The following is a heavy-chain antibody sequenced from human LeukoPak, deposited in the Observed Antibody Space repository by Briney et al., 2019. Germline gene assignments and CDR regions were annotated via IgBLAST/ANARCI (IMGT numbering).Heavy chain of an antibody. CDR1: GDSISSYH. V-gene: IGHV4-59*01. Sequence: SETLSLTCTVSGDSISSYHWSWIRQPPGKGLEWIGYIYYSGSTNYNPSLKSRVTISVDTSKNQFSLKLSSVTAADTAVYYCARSYSSSSYFDYWGQGTLVTVSS. J-gene: IGHJ4*02. CDR2: IYYSGST. CDR3: ARSYSSSSYFDY. D-gene: IGHD6-13*01.